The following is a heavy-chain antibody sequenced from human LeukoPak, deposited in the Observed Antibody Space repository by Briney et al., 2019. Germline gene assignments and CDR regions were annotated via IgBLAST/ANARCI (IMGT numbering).Heavy chain of an antibody. J-gene: IGHJ6*03. CDR1: GGTIRGFV. Sequence: GSSVKVSCKASGGTIRGFVINWVRQAPGEGLEWMGRINTLSGTTNYTQKFQGRVAMTTDESTTTVFMELSRLTSEDTAVYYCTRGDDFLAAYNYMDVWGKGSSVIVSS. D-gene: IGHD3-9*01. CDR3: TRGDDFLAAYNYMDV. CDR2: INTLSGTT. V-gene: IGHV1-69*05.